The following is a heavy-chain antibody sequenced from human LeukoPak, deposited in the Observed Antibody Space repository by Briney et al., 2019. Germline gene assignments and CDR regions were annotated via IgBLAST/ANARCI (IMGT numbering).Heavy chain of an antibody. D-gene: IGHD3-22*01. CDR1: GFTFSTDA. CDR2: ISGSGDYT. V-gene: IGHV3-23*01. CDR3: ANHGGVYYYDSSGYYSDY. Sequence: PGGSLRLSCVASGFTFSTDAMSWVRQAPGKGLEWVSTISGSGDYTYYADSVKGRFTISRDNSKNTLYLQMSSLRAEDTAVYYCANHGGVYYYDSSGYYSDYWGQGTLVTVSS. J-gene: IGHJ4*02.